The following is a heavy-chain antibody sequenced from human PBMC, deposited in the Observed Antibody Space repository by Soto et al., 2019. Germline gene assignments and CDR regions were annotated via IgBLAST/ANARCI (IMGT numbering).Heavy chain of an antibody. V-gene: IGHV1-69*01. CDR1: GGTFSSYA. D-gene: IGHD2-15*01. CDR2: IIPIFGTA. CDR3: ARSEGGSSSLAIYYYYYYGMDV. Sequence: QVQLVQSGAEVKKPGSSVKVSCKAPGGTFSSYAISWVRQAPGQGLEWMGGIIPIFGTAKYAQKFQGRVTITADESTSTCYMELSSLRSEDTAVYYCARSEGGSSSLAIYYYYYYGMDVWGQGTRVTVSS. J-gene: IGHJ6*01.